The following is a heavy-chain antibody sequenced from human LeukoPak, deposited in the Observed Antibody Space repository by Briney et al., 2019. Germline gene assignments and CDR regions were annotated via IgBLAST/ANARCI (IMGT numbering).Heavy chain of an antibody. CDR3: AKDYSKTSYYGSGTYYRPNWFDP. CDR1: AFTFSSYA. J-gene: IGHJ5*02. CDR2: ISYDGSNK. Sequence: GGSLRLSCAASAFTFSSYAMHWVRQAPGKGLEWVAVISYDGSNKYYGDSVKGRFTISRDNSKNTLFLQMNSLRAEDTAMYYCAKDYSKTSYYGSGTYYRPNWFDPWGQGTLVTVSS. D-gene: IGHD3-10*01. V-gene: IGHV3-30*04.